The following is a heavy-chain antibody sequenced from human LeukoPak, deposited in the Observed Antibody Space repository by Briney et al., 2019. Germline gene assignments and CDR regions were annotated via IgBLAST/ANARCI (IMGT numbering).Heavy chain of an antibody. CDR3: ARGLRTGYDSMIDY. CDR1: GYTFTDYY. D-gene: IGHD3-22*01. CDR2: INPNSGGT. V-gene: IGHV1-2*02. J-gene: IGHJ4*02. Sequence: ASVKVPCKASGYTFTDYYMHWVRQAPGQGLEWMGWINPNSGGTNYAQKFQGRVTMTRDTSISTAYMELSRLRSDDTAVYYCARGLRTGYDSMIDYWGQGTLVTVSS.